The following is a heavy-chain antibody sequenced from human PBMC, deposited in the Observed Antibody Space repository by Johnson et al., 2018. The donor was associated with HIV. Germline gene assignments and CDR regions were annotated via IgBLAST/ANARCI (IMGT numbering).Heavy chain of an antibody. CDR1: GFQVSTNY. D-gene: IGHD3-22*01. J-gene: IGHJ3*02. CDR3: ARGSQSGYYDSSGYPGGAFDI. V-gene: IGHV3-66*02. CDR2: IYAAGTT. Sequence: VQLVESGGGLVKPGGSLRLSCAASGFQVSTNYMSWVRQAPGKGLEWVSVIYAAGTTYYADSVKGRFTISRDNSKNTLYQKMNSRRAEDTAVYYCARGSQSGYYDSSGYPGGAFDIWGQGTMVTVSS.